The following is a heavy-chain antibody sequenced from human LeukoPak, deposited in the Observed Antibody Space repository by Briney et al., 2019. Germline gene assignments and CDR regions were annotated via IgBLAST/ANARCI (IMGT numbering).Heavy chain of an antibody. CDR3: APIHYYDSSGFDY. V-gene: IGHV1-46*01. D-gene: IGHD3-22*01. Sequence: GASVKVSCKASGYTFTSYYMHWVRPAPGQGLAWMGIINPSGGSTSYAQKFQGRVTMTRDTSISTAYMELSRLRSDDTAVYYCAPIHYYDSSGFDYWGQGTLVTVSS. CDR2: INPSGGST. J-gene: IGHJ4*02. CDR1: GYTFTSYY.